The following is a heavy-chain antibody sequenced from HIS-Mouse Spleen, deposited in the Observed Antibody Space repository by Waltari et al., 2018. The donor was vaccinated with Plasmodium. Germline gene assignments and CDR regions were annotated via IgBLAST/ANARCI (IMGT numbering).Heavy chain of an antibody. V-gene: IGHV3-13*01. D-gene: IGHD6-6*01. J-gene: IGHJ4*02. CDR1: GFTFSSYD. Sequence: GFTFSSYDMHWVRQATGKGLEWVSAIGTAGDTYYPGSVKGRFTISRENAKNSLYLQMNSLRAGDTAVYYCARGPTYSSSYYFDYWGQGTLVTVSS. CDR2: IGTAGDT. CDR3: ARGPTYSSSYYFDY.